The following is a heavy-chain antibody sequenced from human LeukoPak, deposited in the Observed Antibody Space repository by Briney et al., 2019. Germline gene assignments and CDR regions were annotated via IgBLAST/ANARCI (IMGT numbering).Heavy chain of an antibody. Sequence: PSETLSLTCTVSGGSISSYYWSWIRQPPGKGLEWIGEINHSGSTNYNPSLKSRVTISVDTSKNQFSLKLSSVTAADTAVYYCARGESYYYDSSGYQGFDYWGQGTLVTVSS. D-gene: IGHD3-22*01. CDR1: GGSISSYY. CDR3: ARGESYYYDSSGYQGFDY. J-gene: IGHJ4*02. CDR2: INHSGST. V-gene: IGHV4-34*01.